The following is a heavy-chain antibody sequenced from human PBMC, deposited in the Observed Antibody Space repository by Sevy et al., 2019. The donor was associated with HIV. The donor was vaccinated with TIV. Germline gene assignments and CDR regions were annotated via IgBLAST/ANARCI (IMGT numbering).Heavy chain of an antibody. CDR2: ISGSGGST. J-gene: IGHJ4*02. V-gene: IGHV3-23*01. Sequence: GGSLRLSCAASGFTFSSFAMSWVRQAPGKGLEWVSAISGSGGSTYYADSVKGRFTISRDNSKSSVYLQMNNLRPEDTAVYYCAREGCTKPHDYWGQGTLVTVSS. D-gene: IGHD2-8*01. CDR3: AREGCTKPHDY. CDR1: GFTFSSFA.